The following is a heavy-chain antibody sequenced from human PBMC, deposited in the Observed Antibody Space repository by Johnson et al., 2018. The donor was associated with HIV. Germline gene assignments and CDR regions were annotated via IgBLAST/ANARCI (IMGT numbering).Heavy chain of an antibody. CDR1: GFTVSSNY. V-gene: IGHV3-53*01. CDR2: IYSGGST. J-gene: IGHJ3*02. CDR3: ARGLGDSRVVDAYDI. D-gene: IGHD4-17*01. Sequence: VQLVESGGGLIQPGGSLRLSCAASGFTVSSNYMSWVRQAPGKGLEWVSVIYSGGSTYYADSVKGRFTFSRDNSKNTLYLQMNSLRVEDTAVYYCARGLGDSRVVDAYDIWGQGTMVTVSS.